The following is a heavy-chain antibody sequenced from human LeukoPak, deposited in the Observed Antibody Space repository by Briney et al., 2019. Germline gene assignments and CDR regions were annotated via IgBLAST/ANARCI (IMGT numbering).Heavy chain of an antibody. CDR2: VSAYNGNT. CDR1: GYTFTSYG. J-gene: IGHJ1*01. CDR3: ARVIAAAGTHFQH. V-gene: IGHV1-18*01. Sequence: ASVKVSCKASGYTFTSYGISWVRQAPGQGLEWMGWVSAYNGNTNYAQKLQGRVTVTTDTSTSTAYMELRSLRSDDTAVYYCARVIAAAGTHFQHWGQGTLVTVSS. D-gene: IGHD6-13*01.